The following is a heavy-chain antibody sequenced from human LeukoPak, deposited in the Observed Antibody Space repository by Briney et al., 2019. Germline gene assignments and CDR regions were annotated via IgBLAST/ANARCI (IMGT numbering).Heavy chain of an antibody. CDR1: GFTFSSYA. D-gene: IGHD3-10*01. Sequence: GGSLRLSCAASGFTFSSYAMSWVRQAPGKGLEWVSAISGSGGSTYYADSVKGRFTISRDNSKNTLYLQMNSLRAEDTAVYYCAKDRDYYGLGSYKGYFDYWGQGTLVTVSS. J-gene: IGHJ4*02. CDR3: AKDRDYYGLGSYKGYFDY. V-gene: IGHV3-23*01. CDR2: ISGSGGST.